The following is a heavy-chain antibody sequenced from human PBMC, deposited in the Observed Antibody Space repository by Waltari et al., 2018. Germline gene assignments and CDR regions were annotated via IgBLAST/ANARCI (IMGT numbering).Heavy chain of an antibody. D-gene: IGHD1-26*01. CDR2: FDPEDGET. V-gene: IGHV1-24*01. Sequence: QVQLVPSGAEAKKPGASVKVSCTVSGYPLTELATPWVQQAPGKGLEWRGGFDPEDGETSYEQKFQGRVTMTEDTSTDTAYMELGSLRSEDTAMYYCATGVGDREGAAEVYYCDYWGQGTLVTVSS. CDR3: ATGVGDREGAAEVYYCDY. CDR1: GYPLTELA. J-gene: IGHJ4*02.